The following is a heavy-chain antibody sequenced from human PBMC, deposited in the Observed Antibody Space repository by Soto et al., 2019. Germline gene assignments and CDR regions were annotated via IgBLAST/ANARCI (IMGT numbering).Heavy chain of an antibody. D-gene: IGHD3-10*01. Sequence: QVQLVQSGAEVKKPGASVKVSCKASGYPFTSYAMHWVRQAPGQRLEWMGWINAGNGNTKYSQKFQGRVTITRDTSASTAYMELSSLRSEDTAVYYCARDFSWFGELIASDYWGQGTLVTVSS. V-gene: IGHV1-3*01. J-gene: IGHJ4*02. CDR3: ARDFSWFGELIASDY. CDR2: INAGNGNT. CDR1: GYPFTSYA.